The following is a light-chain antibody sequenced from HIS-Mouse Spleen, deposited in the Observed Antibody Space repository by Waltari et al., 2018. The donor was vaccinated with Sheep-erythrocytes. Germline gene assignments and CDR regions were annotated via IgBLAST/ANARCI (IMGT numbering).Light chain of an antibody. Sequence: QSALTQPRSVPGSPGQSVTISCTGTSSDVGGYNYVSWSQQHPGKAPKLMIYDVSKRPSGVPDRFSGSKSGNTASLTISGLQAEDEADYYCCSYAGSYNHVFATGTKVTVL. J-gene: IGLJ1*01. CDR2: DVS. CDR3: CSYAGSYNHV. CDR1: SSDVGGYNY. V-gene: IGLV2-11*01.